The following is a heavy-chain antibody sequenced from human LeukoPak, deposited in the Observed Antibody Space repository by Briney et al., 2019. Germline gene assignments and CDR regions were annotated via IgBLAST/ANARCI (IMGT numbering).Heavy chain of an antibody. D-gene: IGHD2/OR15-2a*01. Sequence: PSETLSLTCTVSGGSITNSAWNWIRQSPGKGLEWIGCFSHTGTTNYNPSLKSRVTISADTSKNQFSLNLGSVTAADTAVYYCVGYTHFPDWGQGTLVTVS. CDR2: FSHTGTT. CDR1: GGSITNSA. V-gene: IGHV4-59*12. CDR3: VGYTHFPD. J-gene: IGHJ4*02.